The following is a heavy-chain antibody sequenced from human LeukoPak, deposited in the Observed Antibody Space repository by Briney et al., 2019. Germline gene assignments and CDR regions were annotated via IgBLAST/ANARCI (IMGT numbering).Heavy chain of an antibody. Sequence: GGSLRLSCAASGFTFSSYGMHWVRQAPGKGLEWVSFIRYDGSNEYYADSVRGRFTISRDNSKNTLYLQMNSLRAEDTAVYYCAKKESGSLFFDYWGQGTLVTVSS. D-gene: IGHD1-26*01. CDR1: GFTFSSYG. CDR2: IRYDGSNE. V-gene: IGHV3-30*02. CDR3: AKKESGSLFFDY. J-gene: IGHJ4*02.